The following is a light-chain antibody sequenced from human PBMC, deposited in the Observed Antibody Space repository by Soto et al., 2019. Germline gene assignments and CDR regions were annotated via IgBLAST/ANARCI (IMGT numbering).Light chain of an antibody. Sequence: SYELTQPPSVSVAPGQTARITCGGNNIESKSVHWYQQSPGQAPVLVIYVDSDRPSGIPDRFSASTSGNTAALTISRVEAGDEADYYCQVWDTISDHYVFGSGTKVTV. CDR3: QVWDTISDHYV. CDR2: VDS. CDR1: NIESKS. J-gene: IGLJ1*01. V-gene: IGLV3-21*02.